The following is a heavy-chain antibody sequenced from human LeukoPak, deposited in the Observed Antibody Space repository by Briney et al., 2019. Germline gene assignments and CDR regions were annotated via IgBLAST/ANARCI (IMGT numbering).Heavy chain of an antibody. CDR3: ARDGVMAGTRSGMDV. CDR2: IWYDGSNK. D-gene: IGHD6-19*01. Sequence: GGSLRLSCAVSGLTFSSYGMHWVRQAPGKGLEWVAVIWYDGSNKYYADSVKGRFTISRDNSKNTLYLQMNSLRAEDTAVYYCARDGVMAGTRSGMDVWGQGTTVTVSS. V-gene: IGHV3-33*01. CDR1: GLTFSSYG. J-gene: IGHJ6*02.